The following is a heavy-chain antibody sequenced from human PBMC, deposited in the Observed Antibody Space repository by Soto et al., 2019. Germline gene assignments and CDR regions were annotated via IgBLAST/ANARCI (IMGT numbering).Heavy chain of an antibody. CDR3: ARVPWYCSGGSCYQPPTPSFDY. J-gene: IGHJ4*02. D-gene: IGHD2-15*01. CDR2: IYYTESA. V-gene: IGHV4-30-4*01. CDR1: GGSISSGDYY. Sequence: LSLTCTVSGGSISSGDYYWSWVRQPPGKGLEWIGYIYYTESAYYNPSLKSRVTISVDTSKNQFSLKLSSVTAADTAVYYCARVPWYCSGGSCYQPPTPSFDYWGQGTLVTVSS.